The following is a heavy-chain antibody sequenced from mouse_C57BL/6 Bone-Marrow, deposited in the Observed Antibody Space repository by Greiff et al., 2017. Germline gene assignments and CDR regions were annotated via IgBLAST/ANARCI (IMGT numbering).Heavy chain of an antibody. CDR3: ARSCMDY. J-gene: IGHJ4*01. Sequence: VKVVESGAELVKPGASVKMSCKASGYTFTSYWITWVKQRPGQGLEWIGDIYPGSGSTNYNEKFKSKATLTVDTSSSTAYMQLSSLTSEDSAVYYCARSCMDYWGQGTSVTVSS. CDR2: IYPGSGST. V-gene: IGHV1-55*01. CDR1: GYTFTSYW.